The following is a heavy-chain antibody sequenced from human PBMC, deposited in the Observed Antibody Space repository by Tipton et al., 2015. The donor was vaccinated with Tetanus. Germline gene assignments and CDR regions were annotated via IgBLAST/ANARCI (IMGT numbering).Heavy chain of an antibody. CDR1: GYTFTGNY. CDR2: INPNSGGT. Sequence: QSGPEVKKPGASVKVSCTASGYTFTGNYIHWVRQVPGQRLEWMAWINPNSGGTDFARKFQGRVPVTRDTSISTAYMELSGLRSDDTAVYFCARATANSAFDFWGQGTRVTVSA. J-gene: IGHJ4*02. CDR3: ARATANSAFDF. D-gene: IGHD2-21*02. V-gene: IGHV1-2*02.